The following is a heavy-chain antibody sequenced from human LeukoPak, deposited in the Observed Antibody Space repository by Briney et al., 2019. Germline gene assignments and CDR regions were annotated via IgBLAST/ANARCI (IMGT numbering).Heavy chain of an antibody. CDR1: GFTFSSYA. CDR2: ISSSSSTI. V-gene: IGHV3-48*02. J-gene: IGHJ4*02. D-gene: IGHD3-22*01. Sequence: GGSLRLSCAASGFTFSSYAMSWVRQAPGKGLEWVSAISSSSSTIYYADSVKGRFTISRDNAKNSLYLQMNSLRDEDTAVYYCARELRDYYDSSGYGLDYWGQGTLVTVSS. CDR3: ARELRDYYDSSGYGLDY.